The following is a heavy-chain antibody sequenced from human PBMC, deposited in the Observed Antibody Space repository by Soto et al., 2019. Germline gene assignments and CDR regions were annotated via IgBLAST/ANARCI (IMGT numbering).Heavy chain of an antibody. Sequence: GASVKVSCKASGYTFTSYGISWVRQAPGQGLEWMGWISAYNGNTNYAQKLQGRVTMTTDTSTSAAYMELSSLRSEDTAVYYCARDIMRYDYVWGSQYYYYYYGMDVWGQGTTVTVSS. CDR1: GYTFTSYG. CDR3: ARDIMRYDYVWGSQYYYYYYGMDV. J-gene: IGHJ6*02. CDR2: ISAYNGNT. V-gene: IGHV1-18*01. D-gene: IGHD3-16*01.